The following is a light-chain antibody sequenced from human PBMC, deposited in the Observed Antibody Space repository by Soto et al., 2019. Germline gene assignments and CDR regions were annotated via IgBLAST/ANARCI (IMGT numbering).Light chain of an antibody. CDR3: SSYTSSSTLYV. CDR2: EVS. CDR1: SRDVGGYNY. Sequence: QSVLTQPASVSGSPGQSITISCTGTSRDVGGYNYVSWYQQHPGKAPKLMIYEVSNRPSGVSNRFSGSKSGNTASLTISGLPAEDEADYYCSSYTSSSTLYVFGTGTKVTGL. V-gene: IGLV2-14*01. J-gene: IGLJ1*01.